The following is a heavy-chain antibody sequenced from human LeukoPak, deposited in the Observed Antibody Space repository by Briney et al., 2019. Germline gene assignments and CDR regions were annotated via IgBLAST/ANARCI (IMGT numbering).Heavy chain of an antibody. V-gene: IGHV3-7*01. CDR2: IRQDESER. CDR1: GFSFSSYW. CDR3: ARLSAYYYGSYFYYYMDV. J-gene: IGHJ6*03. D-gene: IGHD3-10*01. Sequence: GGSLRLSCEGSGFSFSSYWMTWVRQLPGQGPEWVANIRQDESERYFADSVKGRFTISRDNAKKSVYLHMSSLRAEDTALYYCARLSAYYYGSYFYYYMDVWGKGTTVTVSS.